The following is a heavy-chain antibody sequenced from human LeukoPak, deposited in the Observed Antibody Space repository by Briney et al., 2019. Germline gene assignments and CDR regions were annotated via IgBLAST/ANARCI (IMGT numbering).Heavy chain of an antibody. J-gene: IGHJ2*01. CDR2: INHSGST. Sequence: PSETLSLTCAVYGGSFSDYYWSWIRQPPGRGQEWIGVINHSGSTNYNPSLKSRVTISVDTSKNQFSLKLSSVTAADTAVYFCARSTRDIVVVAAAARWYFDLWGRGTLVTVSS. V-gene: IGHV4-34*01. CDR1: GGSFSDYY. CDR3: ARSTRDIVVVAAAARWYFDL. D-gene: IGHD2-2*01.